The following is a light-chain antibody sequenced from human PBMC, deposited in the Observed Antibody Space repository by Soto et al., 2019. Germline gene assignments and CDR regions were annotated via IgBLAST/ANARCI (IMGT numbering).Light chain of an antibody. V-gene: IGLV2-14*01. J-gene: IGLJ1*01. CDR3: TSFSSSTSLYV. Sequence: QSVLTQPPSASGSPGQSVTISCTGTSSDVGGYDYVSWYQQHPGKTPKLMIYQVTIRPSGISNRFSGSKSGNTASLTISGLQAEDEADYYCTSFSSSTSLYVFGTGTKVTVL. CDR1: SSDVGGYDY. CDR2: QVT.